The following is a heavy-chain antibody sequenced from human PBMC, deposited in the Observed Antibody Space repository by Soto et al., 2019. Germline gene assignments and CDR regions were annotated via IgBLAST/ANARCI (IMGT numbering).Heavy chain of an antibody. V-gene: IGHV4-34*01. CDR2: INHSGST. Sequence: PSETLSLTCAVYGGSFSGYYWSWIRQPPGKGLEWIGEINHSGSTNYNPSLKSRVTISVDTSKNQFSLKLSSVTAADTAVYYCGRGYLTRCMVYWGQGTLVTVSS. J-gene: IGHJ4*02. D-gene: IGHD2-8*01. CDR3: GRGYLTRCMVY. CDR1: GGSFSGYY.